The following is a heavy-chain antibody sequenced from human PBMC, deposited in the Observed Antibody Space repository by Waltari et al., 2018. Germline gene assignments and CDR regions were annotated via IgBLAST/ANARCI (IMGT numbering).Heavy chain of an antibody. CDR3: AGGTPLRFFVH. CDR2: IIPTSQKV. V-gene: IGHV1-69*01. Sequence: QVQLVQSGAEVKTPGSSVKVSCKAAGGSFPTFGLYWVRQAPGEGVEWKGGIIPTSQKVAYAQEFQGRGSITADDYTGTAYMELTSLRFEDTAVYYCAGGTPLRFFVHWGQGTRVTVSP. CDR1: GGSFPTFG. J-gene: IGHJ4*02.